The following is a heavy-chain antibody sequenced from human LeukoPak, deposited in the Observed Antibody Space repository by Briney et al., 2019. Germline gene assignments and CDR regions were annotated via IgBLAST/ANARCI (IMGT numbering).Heavy chain of an antibody. CDR2: INHSGST. CDR3: ARGDGYNRSFDY. D-gene: IGHD5-24*01. V-gene: IGHV4-34*01. J-gene: IGHJ4*02. Sequence: SETLSLTCAVYGGSFSGYYWSWIRQPPGKGLEWIGEINHSGSTNYNPSFKSRVTISVDTSKNQFSLKLSSVTAADTAVYYCARGDGYNRSFDYWGQGTLVTVSS. CDR1: GGSFSGYY.